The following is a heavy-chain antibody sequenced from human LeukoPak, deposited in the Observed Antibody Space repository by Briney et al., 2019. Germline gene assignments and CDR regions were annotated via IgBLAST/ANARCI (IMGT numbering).Heavy chain of an antibody. V-gene: IGHV1-8*01. Sequence: ASVNVSCKASGYTFTNYDINWVRQATGQGLEWMGWMSPNSDNTGYAQKFQGRVTFTRDTSISTAYMELRSLTSEDTAVYYCARDYGGSSGWFDPWGQGTLVTVSS. CDR1: GYTFTNYD. CDR3: ARDYGGSSGWFDP. J-gene: IGHJ5*02. CDR2: MSPNSDNT. D-gene: IGHD4-23*01.